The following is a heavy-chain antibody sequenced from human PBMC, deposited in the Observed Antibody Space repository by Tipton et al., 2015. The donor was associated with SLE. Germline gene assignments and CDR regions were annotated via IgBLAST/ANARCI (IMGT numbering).Heavy chain of an antibody. D-gene: IGHD3-10*01. J-gene: IGHJ3*02. CDR3: ARDPLGRGRSFDI. V-gene: IGHV4-59*01. Sequence: TLSLTCTVSGGSISSYYWSWIRQPPGKGLEWIAYIYYSGSTNYNPSLKSRVTISVDTSKNQFSLKLSSVTAADTAVYYCARDPLGRGRSFDIWGQGTMVTVSS. CDR2: IYYSGST. CDR1: GGSISSYY.